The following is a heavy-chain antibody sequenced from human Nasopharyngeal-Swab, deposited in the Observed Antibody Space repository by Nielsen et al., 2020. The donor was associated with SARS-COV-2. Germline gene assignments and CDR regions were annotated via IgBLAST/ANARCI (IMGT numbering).Heavy chain of an antibody. V-gene: IGHV3-23*01. CDR1: GFTFSSYA. CDR3: ARDAALLWFGELGGWFDL. J-gene: IGHJ5*02. D-gene: IGHD3-10*01. CDR2: ISGSGGST. Sequence: GESLKISCAASGFTFSSYAMSWVRQAPGKGLEWVSAISGSGGSTYYADSVKGRFTISRDNSKNTLYLQMNSLRAEDTAVYYCARDAALLWFGELGGWFDLWGQGTLVTVSS.